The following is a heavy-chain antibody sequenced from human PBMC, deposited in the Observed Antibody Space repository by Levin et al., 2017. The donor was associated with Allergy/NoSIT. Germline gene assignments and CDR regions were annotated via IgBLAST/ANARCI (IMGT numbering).Heavy chain of an antibody. CDR1: GYSFTSYW. V-gene: IGHV5-51*01. Sequence: GESLKISCKGSGYSFTSYWIGWVRQMPGKGLEWMGIIYPGDSDTRYSPSFQGQVTISADKSISTAYLQWSSLKASDTAMYYCARQGAYYYGSGSYQDLFCLDYWGQGTLVTVSS. J-gene: IGHJ4*02. CDR2: IYPGDSDT. D-gene: IGHD3-10*01. CDR3: ARQGAYYYGSGSYQDLFCLDY.